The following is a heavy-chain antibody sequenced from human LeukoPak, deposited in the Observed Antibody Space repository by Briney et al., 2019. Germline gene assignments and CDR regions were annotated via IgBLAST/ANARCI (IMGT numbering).Heavy chain of an antibody. CDR3: ARDEAVAGTGPYYYYGMDV. CDR2: TYYRSKWYN. CDR1: GDSVSSNSAA. J-gene: IGHJ6*02. Sequence: SQTLSLTCAISGDSVSSNSAAWNWIRQSPSRGLEWLGRTYYRSKWYNDYAVSVKSRITINPDTSKNQLSLQLNSVTPEDTAVYYCARDEAVAGTGPYYYYGMDVWGQGTTVTVSS. V-gene: IGHV6-1*01. D-gene: IGHD6-19*01.